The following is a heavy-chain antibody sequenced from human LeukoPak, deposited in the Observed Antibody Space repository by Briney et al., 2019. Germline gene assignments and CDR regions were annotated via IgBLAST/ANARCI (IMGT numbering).Heavy chain of an antibody. CDR2: INAGNGNT. J-gene: IGHJ5*02. V-gene: IGHV1-3*03. CDR3: ARERLTHNWFDP. D-gene: IGHD1-1*01. Sequence: ASVKVSCKASGYTFTSYAMHWVRKAPGQRLEWMGWINAGNGNTKYSQEFQGRVTITRDTSASTAYMELSSLRSEDMAVYSCARERLTHNWFDPWGQGTLVTVSS. CDR1: GYTFTSYA.